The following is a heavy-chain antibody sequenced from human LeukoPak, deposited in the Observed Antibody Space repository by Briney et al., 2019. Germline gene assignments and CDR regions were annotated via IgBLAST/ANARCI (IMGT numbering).Heavy chain of an antibody. CDR3: AGHFGAWHYFDY. V-gene: IGHV3-30*04. D-gene: IGHD3-3*01. J-gene: IGHJ4*02. Sequence: GRSLRLSCSASGFTFSSYAIHWVRQAPGKGLEWVALISYDGSTKYSTDPVKGRFTISKDNSKNTLYLQMNSLRPEDTAVYYCAGHFGAWHYFDYWGQGTLVTVSS. CDR2: ISYDGSTK. CDR1: GFTFSSYA.